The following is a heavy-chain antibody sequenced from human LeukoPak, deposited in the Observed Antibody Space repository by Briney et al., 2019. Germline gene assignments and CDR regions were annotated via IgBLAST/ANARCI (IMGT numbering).Heavy chain of an antibody. V-gene: IGHV3-48*03. D-gene: IGHD3-10*01. CDR3: AVGGEGSGDAFDI. J-gene: IGHJ3*02. CDR2: ISSSGSTI. CDR1: GFTFITYN. Sequence: GGSLRLSCAASGFTFITYNMNWVRQAPGKGLEWVSYISSSGSTIYYADSVKGRFTISRGNAKNSLYLQMNSLRAEDTAVYYCAVGGEGSGDAFDIWGRGTMVTVSS.